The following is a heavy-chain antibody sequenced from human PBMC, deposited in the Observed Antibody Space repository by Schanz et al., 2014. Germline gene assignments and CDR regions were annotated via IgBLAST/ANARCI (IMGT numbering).Heavy chain of an antibody. CDR2: ISGSGGST. CDR1: GFTFSSYD. D-gene: IGHD3-10*01. Sequence: EVQLLESGGGLVQPGGSLRLSCVASGFTFSSYDVFWVRQAPGKGLEWVSAISGSGGSTYYADSVKGRFTISRDNSKNTLYLQMNSLRAEDTAVYYCAKGRFGELSAFDIWGQGTMVTVSS. J-gene: IGHJ3*02. V-gene: IGHV3-23*01. CDR3: AKGRFGELSAFDI.